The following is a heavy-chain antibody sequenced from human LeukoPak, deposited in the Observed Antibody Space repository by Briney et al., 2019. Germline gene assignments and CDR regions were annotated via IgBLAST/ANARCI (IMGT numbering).Heavy chain of an antibody. CDR1: GDSVSSNSAA. CDR3: ARLGSGSNY. D-gene: IGHD3-10*01. J-gene: IGHJ4*02. V-gene: IGHV6-1*01. CDR2: TYYRSKWYT. Sequence: SQTLSLTCAISGDSVSSNSAAWIWIRQSPSRGLEWLGRTYYRSKWYTEYVVSVKSRITINPDTSKNQYSLKLSSVNPEDTAVYYFARLGSGSNYWGQGTLVTVSS.